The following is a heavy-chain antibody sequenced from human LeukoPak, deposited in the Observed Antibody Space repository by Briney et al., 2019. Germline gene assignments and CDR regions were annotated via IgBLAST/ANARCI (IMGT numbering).Heavy chain of an antibody. CDR2: INHSGST. D-gene: IGHD2-2*01. CDR1: GGSFSGYY. Sequence: SETLPLTCAVYGGSFSGYYWSWIRQPPGKGLEWIGEINHSGSTNYNPSLKSRVTISVDTSKNQFSLKLSSVTAADTAVYYCARGRTIIADYCSSTSCSHRRWFDPWGQGTLVTVSS. V-gene: IGHV4-34*01. CDR3: ARGRTIIADYCSSTSCSHRRWFDP. J-gene: IGHJ5*02.